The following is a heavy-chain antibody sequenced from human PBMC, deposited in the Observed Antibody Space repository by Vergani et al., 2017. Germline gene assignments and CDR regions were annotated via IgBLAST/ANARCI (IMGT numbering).Heavy chain of an antibody. CDR3: ARGGNSGTLDY. D-gene: IGHD1-14*01. J-gene: IGHJ4*02. V-gene: IGHV3-13*01. CDR2: IGTAGDT. CDR1: GFTFSSNY. Sequence: EVQLVESGGGLVQPGGSLRLSCAASGFTFSSNYMSWVRQATGKGLEWVSAIGTAGDTYYPGSVKGRFTISRENAKNSLYLQMNSLRAGDTAVYYCARGGNSGTLDYWGQGTLVTVSS.